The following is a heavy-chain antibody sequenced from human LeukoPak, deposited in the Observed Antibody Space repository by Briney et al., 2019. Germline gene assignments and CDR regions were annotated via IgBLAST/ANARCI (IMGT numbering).Heavy chain of an antibody. J-gene: IGHJ6*02. V-gene: IGHV4-4*07. Sequence: SETLSPTCTVSGGSISSYYWSWIRQPAGKGLEWIGRIYTSGSTNYNPSLKSRVTMSVDTSKNQFSLKLSSVTAADTAVYYCARGGQYGSGSYYTYYYYGMDVWGQGTTVTVSS. CDR1: GGSISSYY. CDR2: IYTSGST. D-gene: IGHD3-10*01. CDR3: ARGGQYGSGSYYTYYYYGMDV.